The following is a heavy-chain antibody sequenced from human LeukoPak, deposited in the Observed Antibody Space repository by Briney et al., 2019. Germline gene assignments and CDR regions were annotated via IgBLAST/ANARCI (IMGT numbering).Heavy chain of an antibody. CDR1: GFTFSSYG. CDR3: TRLLPSSHHFFDS. D-gene: IGHD6-6*01. Sequence: PGRSLRLSCAASGFTFSSYGMHWVRQAPGKGLEWVAVIWYDTSNKYYADSVKGRFTISRDNSENTLYLQMDSLRAEDTAVYYCTRLLPSSHHFFDSWGQGTLVTVSS. J-gene: IGHJ4*02. CDR2: IWYDTSNK. V-gene: IGHV3-33*01.